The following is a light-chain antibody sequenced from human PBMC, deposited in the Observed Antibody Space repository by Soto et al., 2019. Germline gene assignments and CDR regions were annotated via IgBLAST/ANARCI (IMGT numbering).Light chain of an antibody. J-gene: IGLJ2*01. V-gene: IGLV2-23*01. CDR3: CSYAGRSTVV. Sequence: QSALTPPASVSGSPGQSNTSSCTGTSSDVGSSILVSWYLQHQGKAPKRMIYEGSKRTAGVSDRFSGSKSGNTASLTISGVQAEYEADYYCCSYAGRSTVVFGGRTKVTVL. CDR1: SSDVGSSIL. CDR2: EGS.